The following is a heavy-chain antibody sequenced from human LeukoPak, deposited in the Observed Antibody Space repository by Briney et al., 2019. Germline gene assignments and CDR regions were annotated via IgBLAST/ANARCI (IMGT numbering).Heavy chain of an antibody. CDR1: GYTFTDYY. V-gene: IGHV1-2*02. Sequence: ASVKVSCKASGYTFTDYYMHWVRQAPGQGLEWMGWLNPNSGDTNYGQKLQGRVSMSRGSSISTACMGLGGLRSEGPGVYACARGRNIEMTTMSGGSDYWGQGPLVTVPS. D-gene: IGHD5-24*01. J-gene: IGHJ4*02. CDR2: LNPNSGDT. CDR3: ARGRNIEMTTMSGGSDY.